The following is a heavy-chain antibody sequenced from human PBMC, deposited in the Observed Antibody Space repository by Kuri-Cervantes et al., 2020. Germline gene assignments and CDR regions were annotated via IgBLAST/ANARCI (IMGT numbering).Heavy chain of an antibody. CDR3: ASPLIAVAGSGFDY. CDR2: INPDSGGT. CDR1: GYTFTDLY. D-gene: IGHD6-19*01. J-gene: IGHJ4*02. Sequence: ASVKVSCKTSGYTFTDLYVHWVRQAPGQGLEWMGWINPDSGGTNYAQKFQGRVTMTRDTSISTAYMEVSRLRSDDTAVYYCASPLIAVAGSGFDYWGQGTLVTVSS. V-gene: IGHV1-2*02.